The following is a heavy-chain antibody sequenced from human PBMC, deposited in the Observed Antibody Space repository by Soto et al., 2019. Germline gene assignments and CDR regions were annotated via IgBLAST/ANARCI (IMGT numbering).Heavy chain of an antibody. V-gene: IGHV1-46*01. CDR3: ARDQSITMVRGAWFDP. Sequence: ASVKVSCKASGYTFTSYYMHWVRQAPGQGLEWMGIINPSGGSTSYAQKFQGRVTMTRDTSTSTVNMELSSLRSEDTAVYYCARDQSITMVRGAWFDPWGQGTLVTVSS. J-gene: IGHJ5*02. CDR2: INPSGGST. CDR1: GYTFTSYY. D-gene: IGHD3-10*01.